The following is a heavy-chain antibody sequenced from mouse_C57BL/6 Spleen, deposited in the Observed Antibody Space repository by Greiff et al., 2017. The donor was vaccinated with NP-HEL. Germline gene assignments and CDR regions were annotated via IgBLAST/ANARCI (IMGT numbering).Heavy chain of an antibody. V-gene: IGHV1-50*01. CDR1: GYTFTSYW. D-gene: IGHD2-1*01. CDR3: ARGLYGNYAFYAMDY. J-gene: IGHJ4*01. Sequence: VQLQQPGAELVKPGASVKLSCKASGYTFTSYWMQWVKQRPGQGLEWIGEIDPSDSYTNYNQKFKGKATLTVDTSSSTAYMQLSSLTSEDSAVYYCARGLYGNYAFYAMDYWGQGTSVTVSS. CDR2: IDPSDSYT.